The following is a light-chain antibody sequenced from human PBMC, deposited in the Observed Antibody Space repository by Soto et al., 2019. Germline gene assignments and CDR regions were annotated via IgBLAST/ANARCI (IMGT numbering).Light chain of an antibody. CDR1: TSNVANTF. V-gene: IGLV1-51*01. J-gene: IGLJ1*01. CDR2: DHI. CDR3: GSLDSSVTANV. Sequence: QSVLTQPPSVSAAPGQKVTISCSGTTSNVANTFVSWYQQFPGKAPTLLIYDHIRRPSGIPDRLSASKSCTSATFGITGLQTGDEPDYYCGSLDSSVTANVFATGTK.